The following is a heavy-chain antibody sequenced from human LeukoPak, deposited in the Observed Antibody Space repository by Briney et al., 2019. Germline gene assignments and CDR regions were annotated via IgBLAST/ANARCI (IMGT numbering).Heavy chain of an antibody. J-gene: IGHJ4*02. V-gene: IGHV1-18*01. D-gene: IGHD3-22*01. CDR2: SSRYNGNT. Sequence: ASVKVSCKASGYTFTRYGISWMRQAPGQGLEWMGWSSRYNGNTNYAQKLQGRVTMTRNTSISTAYMELSSLRSEDTAVYYCATSASPITMIVVGPAYYFDYWGQGTLVTVPS. CDR1: GYTFTRYG. CDR3: ATSASPITMIVVGPAYYFDY.